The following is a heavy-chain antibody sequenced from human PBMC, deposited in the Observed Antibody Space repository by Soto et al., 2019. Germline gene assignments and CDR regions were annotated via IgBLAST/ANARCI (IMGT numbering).Heavy chain of an antibody. CDR2: INPNTGGT. V-gene: IGHV1-2*02. J-gene: IGHJ5*02. Sequence: QVQLVQSGAEVKKPGASVKVSCMASGYTFTGYFIHWVREVPGQGLEYMGWINPNTGGTDYAQKFQGRVTMTRDTSISTVFIEMKRLASDDTAVYYCARGASWAARDWFDPWGQGTLVTVSS. CDR3: ARGASWAARDWFDP. CDR1: GYTFTGYF. D-gene: IGHD2-15*01.